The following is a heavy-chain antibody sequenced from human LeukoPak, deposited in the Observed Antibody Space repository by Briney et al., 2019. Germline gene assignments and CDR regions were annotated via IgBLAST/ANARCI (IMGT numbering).Heavy chain of an antibody. CDR1: GFTFSTYA. D-gene: IGHD6-19*01. CDR2: ISAGAFNT. J-gene: IGHJ4*02. V-gene: IGHV3-21*01. CDR3: ARDLGSGWNYFDY. Sequence: GGSLRLSCAASGFTFSTYAMTWARQAPGKGLEWVSGISAGAFNTYYADSVRGRFTISRDNAQNSLYLQMNSLRVDDTAIYYCARDLGSGWNYFDYWGQGTLVTVSS.